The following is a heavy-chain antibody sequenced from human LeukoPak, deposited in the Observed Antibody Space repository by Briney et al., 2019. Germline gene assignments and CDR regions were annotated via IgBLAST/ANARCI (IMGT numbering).Heavy chain of an antibody. V-gene: IGHV3-33*01. Sequence: GGCLRLSCAASGFTFSSYAMHWVRQAPGKGLEWVAVIWYDGSNKYYADSVKGRFTISRDNSKNTLFLQMNSLRDEDTAVYYCAREVGATSRGRWRSDYWGQGALVTVSS. CDR2: IWYDGSNK. D-gene: IGHD1-26*01. CDR3: AREVGATSRGRWRSDY. CDR1: GFTFSSYA. J-gene: IGHJ4*02.